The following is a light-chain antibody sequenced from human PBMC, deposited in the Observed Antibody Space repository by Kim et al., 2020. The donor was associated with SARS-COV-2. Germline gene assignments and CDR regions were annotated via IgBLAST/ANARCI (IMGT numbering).Light chain of an antibody. V-gene: IGKV1-5*01. CDR2: DAS. Sequence: AYVGDRVTITCRASQSISSWLAWYQQKPGKAPKLLIYDASSLESGVPSRFSGSGSGTEFTLTISSLQPDDFATYYCQQYNSYPWTFGQGTKVDIK. CDR3: QQYNSYPWT. J-gene: IGKJ1*01. CDR1: QSISSW.